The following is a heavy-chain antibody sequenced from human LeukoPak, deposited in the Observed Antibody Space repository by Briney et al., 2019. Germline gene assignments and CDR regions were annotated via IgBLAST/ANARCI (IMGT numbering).Heavy chain of an antibody. CDR1: GYTFTGYY. V-gene: IGHV1-2*02. J-gene: IGHJ4*02. Sequence: ASVKVSCKASGYTFTGYYMHWVRQAPGQGLEWMGWINPNSGGTNYAQKFQGRVTMTRDTSISTAYMELSRLRSDDTAVYYCARDHYYWHCYDSSGLDYWGQGTLVTVSS. D-gene: IGHD3-22*01. CDR2: INPNSGGT. CDR3: ARDHYYWHCYDSSGLDY.